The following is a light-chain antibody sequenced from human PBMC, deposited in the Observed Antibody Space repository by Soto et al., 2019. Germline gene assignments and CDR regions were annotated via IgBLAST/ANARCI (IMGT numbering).Light chain of an antibody. J-gene: IGKJ1*01. Sequence: GMTQSPGTLAYLAGGRVTLSCRASQSVISSYLAWYQQKPGQAPRLLIYGTSNRATGIPDRFSGSGSGTDLTLTISRHEPEAFAMYYCQQFSSSLWTFGLGTKVDIK. CDR1: QSVISSY. V-gene: IGKV3-20*01. CDR2: GTS. CDR3: QQFSSSLWT.